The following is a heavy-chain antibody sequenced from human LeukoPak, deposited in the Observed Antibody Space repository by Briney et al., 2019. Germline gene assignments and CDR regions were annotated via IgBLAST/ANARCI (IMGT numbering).Heavy chain of an antibody. D-gene: IGHD1-26*01. V-gene: IGHV1-69*05. CDR2: IFPIFGTA. CDR1: GGTFSSYA. Sequence: GSSVKVSRKASGGTFSSYAIRLVRQAPGPGLEWMGGIFPIFGTANYSQKFQGRDTITTNESTSTAYMELSSLRSEDTAVYYCASPKAEYSGNYHYYFDYWGQGTLVTVSS. J-gene: IGHJ4*02. CDR3: ASPKAEYSGNYHYYFDY.